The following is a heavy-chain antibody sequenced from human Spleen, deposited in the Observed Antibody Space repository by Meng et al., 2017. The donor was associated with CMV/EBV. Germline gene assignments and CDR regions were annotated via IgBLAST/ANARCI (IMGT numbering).Heavy chain of an antibody. Sequence: SETLSLTCAVYGGSFSGYYWSWIRQPPGKGLEWIGEINHSGSTNYNPSLKSRLTISVDKSKNKFSLRLSSVTAADTAVYYCASGFDPGDGFDVWGQGTMVTVSS. D-gene: IGHD3-10*01. CDR3: ASGFDPGDGFDV. CDR1: GGSFSGYY. V-gene: IGHV4-34*01. CDR2: INHSGST. J-gene: IGHJ3*01.